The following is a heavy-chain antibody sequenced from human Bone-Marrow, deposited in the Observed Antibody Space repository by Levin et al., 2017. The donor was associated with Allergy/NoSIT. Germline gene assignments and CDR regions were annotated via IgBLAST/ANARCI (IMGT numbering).Heavy chain of an antibody. CDR2: ISYSGDT. J-gene: IGHJ4*02. CDR1: GGSISSYY. CDR3: ARATRSSLIYYFDF. Sequence: SETLSLTCTVSGGSISSYYWSWIRQPPGKGPEWIGYISYSGDTNYNPSLKSRLTISVDTSRNQFSLKLSTVTAADTAVYYCARATRSSLIYYFDFWGQGTLVTVSS. D-gene: IGHD1-1*01. V-gene: IGHV4-59*01.